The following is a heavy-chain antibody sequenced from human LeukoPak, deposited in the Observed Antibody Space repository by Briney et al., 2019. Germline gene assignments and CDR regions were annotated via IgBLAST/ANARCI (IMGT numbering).Heavy chain of an antibody. CDR2: IYYSGST. CDR3: ARDKVSGLAVAGNNYYYGMDV. J-gene: IGHJ6*02. D-gene: IGHD6-19*01. V-gene: IGHV4-31*03. Sequence: SQTLSLTCTVSGGSISSGGYYWSWIRQHPGKGLEWIGYIYYSGSTYYNPSLKSRVTISVDTSKNQFSLKLSSVTAADTAVYYCARDKVSGLAVAGNNYYYGMDVWGQGTTVTVSS. CDR1: GGSISSGGYY.